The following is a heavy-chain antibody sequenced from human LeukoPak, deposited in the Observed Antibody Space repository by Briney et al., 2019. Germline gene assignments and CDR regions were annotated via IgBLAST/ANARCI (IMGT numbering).Heavy chain of an antibody. V-gene: IGHV3-7*01. D-gene: IGHD3-3*01. CDR2: IKQDGSEK. Sequence: GGSLRLSCAASGFTFSSYWMSWVRQAPGKGLEWVANIKQDGSEKYYVDSVKGRFTISRDNAKSSLYLQMNSLRAEDTAVYYCGIFGVVIYDYWGQGTLVTVSS. J-gene: IGHJ4*02. CDR1: GFTFSSYW. CDR3: GIFGVVIYDY.